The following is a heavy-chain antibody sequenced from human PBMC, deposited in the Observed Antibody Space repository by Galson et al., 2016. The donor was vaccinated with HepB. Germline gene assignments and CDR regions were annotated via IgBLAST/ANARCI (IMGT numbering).Heavy chain of an antibody. V-gene: IGHV3-33*01. Sequence: SLRLSCATSGFTFGSYEMHWVRQPPGKGLEWVAIISFDGSGEKYADSVKGRFTISRDNFQNTLFLQMSSLRVEDTAVYYCARDPPGSQYGLDVWRKGTTVTVSS. CDR2: ISFDGSGE. J-gene: IGHJ6*04. CDR3: ARDPPGSQYGLDV. CDR1: GFTFGSYE.